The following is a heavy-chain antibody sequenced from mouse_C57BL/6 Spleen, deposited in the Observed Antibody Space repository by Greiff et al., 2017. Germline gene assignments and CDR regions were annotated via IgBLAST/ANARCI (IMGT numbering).Heavy chain of an antibody. Sequence: EVQGVESGGDLVKPGGSLKLSCAASGFTFSSYGMSWVRQTPDKRLEWVATISSGGSYTYYPDSVKGRFTISRDNAKNTLYLQRSSLKSEDTAMYYCARRGTTDYFDYWGQGTTLTVSS. D-gene: IGHD1-1*01. CDR2: ISSGGSYT. CDR3: ARRGTTDYFDY. CDR1: GFTFSSYG. J-gene: IGHJ2*01. V-gene: IGHV5-6*01.